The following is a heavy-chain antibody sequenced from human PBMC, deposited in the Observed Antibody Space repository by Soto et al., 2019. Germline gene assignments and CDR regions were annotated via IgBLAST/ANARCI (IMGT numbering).Heavy chain of an antibody. Sequence: PGESLKISCRGSGYDFNTNWFGWVRQLPCRCLEWVWIMYPGDSYTRYNPSLQGHVTLSVDVTVSTAFLQWRSLETSDTGMYFCARLPRDCNKTSCYYADHWGQGTQVTVSS. CDR1: GYDFNTNW. V-gene: IGHV5-51*01. D-gene: IGHD3-3*01. J-gene: IGHJ4*02. CDR3: ARLPRDCNKTSCYYADH. CDR2: MYPGDSYT.